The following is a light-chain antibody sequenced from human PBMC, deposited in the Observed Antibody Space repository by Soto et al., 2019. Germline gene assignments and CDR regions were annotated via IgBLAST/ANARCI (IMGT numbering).Light chain of an antibody. CDR3: QQYTNSPEWT. CDR2: GAS. Sequence: PGERATLSCRASQSVGGNFLAWYQQKPGQAPRLLIYGASTRATGIPDRFSGSGSGTDFTPTISRLEPEDFAVYHCQQYTNSPEWTFGQGTKVEIK. CDR1: QSVGGNF. V-gene: IGKV3-20*01. J-gene: IGKJ1*01.